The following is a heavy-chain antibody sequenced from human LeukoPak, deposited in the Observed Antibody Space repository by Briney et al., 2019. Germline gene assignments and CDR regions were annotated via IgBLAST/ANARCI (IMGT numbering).Heavy chain of an antibody. Sequence: GGSLRLSCATSGFIFSNYWMAWVRQAPGKGLEWVANIKEDGTDKNYVESLKGRFTISRDNAKNSLYLQMNGLRAEDTALYYCARALRRYSYDYPSPDYWGQGTLVTVSS. J-gene: IGHJ4*02. V-gene: IGHV3-7*03. D-gene: IGHD5-18*01. CDR2: IKEDGTDK. CDR3: ARALRRYSYDYPSPDY. CDR1: GFIFSNYW.